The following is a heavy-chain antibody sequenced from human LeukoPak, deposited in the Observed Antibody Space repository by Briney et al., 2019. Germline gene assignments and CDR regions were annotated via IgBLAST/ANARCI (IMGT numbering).Heavy chain of an antibody. Sequence: SETLSLTRTVSGGSLSSGRYYWSWIREPAGKGLEWVGRIYTRGSTNYNPSLTSRVTISVDTSKNQFSLKLSSVTAADTAVYYCARDGFLGGIVGATTGYYYGMDVWGQGTTVTVSS. CDR3: ARDGFLGGIVGATTGYYYGMDV. J-gene: IGHJ6*02. D-gene: IGHD1-26*01. V-gene: IGHV4-61*02. CDR1: GGSLSSGRYY. CDR2: IYTRGST.